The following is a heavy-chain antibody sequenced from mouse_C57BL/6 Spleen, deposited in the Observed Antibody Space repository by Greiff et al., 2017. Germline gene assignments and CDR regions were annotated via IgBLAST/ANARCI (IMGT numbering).Heavy chain of an antibody. CDR1: GYTFTSYG. CDR2: IYPRSGNT. J-gene: IGHJ4*01. D-gene: IGHD2-3*01. V-gene: IGHV1-81*01. Sequence: VKLQESGAELARPGASVKLSCKASGYTFTSYGISWVKQRTGQGLEWIGEIYPRSGNTSYNEKFRGKATLTANKSSSTAYMELRSLTSEDSAVYFCARWLLPMDYWGQGTSVTVSS. CDR3: ARWLLPMDY.